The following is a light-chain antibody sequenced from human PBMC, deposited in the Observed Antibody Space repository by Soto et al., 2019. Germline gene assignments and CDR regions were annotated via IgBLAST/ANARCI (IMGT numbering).Light chain of an antibody. Sequence: QSVLTRPASVSGSPGQSITISCTGTSSDVGAYNYDSWYQQYPGEAPKVIIYDVSPRPAGVSNRFSGSKSGNTASLTISGLQTKDEADYYSSSYTSATTYVFGTGSKGTVL. CDR1: SSDVGAYNY. CDR3: SSYTSATTYV. V-gene: IGLV2-14*01. CDR2: DVS. J-gene: IGLJ1*01.